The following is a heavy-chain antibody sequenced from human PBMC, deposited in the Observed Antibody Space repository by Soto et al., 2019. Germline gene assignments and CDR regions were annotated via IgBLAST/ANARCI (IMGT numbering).Heavy chain of an antibody. CDR2: INPKTAAT. CDR3: ARIKWGLDYYSGMDV. CDR1: GYTFSDYF. V-gene: IGHV1-2*02. Sequence: VSCKASGYTFSDYFIQWLRQAPGQGLEWVAWINPKTAATNYAKKFQDRVTLTSDTSFSTAYLELTRLRPDDTALYYCARIKWGLDYYSGMDVWGQGTAVTVSS. J-gene: IGHJ6*02. D-gene: IGHD1-26*01.